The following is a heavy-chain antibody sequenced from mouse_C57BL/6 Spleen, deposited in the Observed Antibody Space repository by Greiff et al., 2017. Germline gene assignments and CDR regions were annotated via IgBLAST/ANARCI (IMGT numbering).Heavy chain of an antibody. Sequence: EVQVEESGGGLVKPGGSLKLSCAASGFTFSSYAMSWVRQTPEKRLEWVATISDGGSYTYYPDNVKGRFTISRDNAKNNLYLQMSHLKSEDTAMYYWARDRGYYGSSCEWYFDVWGTGTTVTVSS. CDR1: GFTFSSYA. CDR3: ARDRGYYGSSCEWYFDV. CDR2: ISDGGSYT. V-gene: IGHV5-4*01. J-gene: IGHJ1*03. D-gene: IGHD1-1*01.